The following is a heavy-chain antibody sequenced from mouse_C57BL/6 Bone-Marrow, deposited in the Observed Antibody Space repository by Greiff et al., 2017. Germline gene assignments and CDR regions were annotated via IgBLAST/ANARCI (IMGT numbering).Heavy chain of an antibody. CDR2: ISDGGSYT. D-gene: IGHD4-1*01. CDR3: AREAGKAMDY. CDR1: GFTFSSYA. V-gene: IGHV5-4*01. J-gene: IGHJ4*01. Sequence: EVQLVESGGGLVKPGGSLKLSCAASGFTFSSYAMSWVRQTPEKRLEWVATISDGGSYTYYPDNVKGRFTISRDNAKNNLYLQMSHLKSEDTAMYYCAREAGKAMDYWGQGTSGTVSS.